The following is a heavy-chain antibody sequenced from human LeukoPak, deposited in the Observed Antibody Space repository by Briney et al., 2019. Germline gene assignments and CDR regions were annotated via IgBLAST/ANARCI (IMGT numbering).Heavy chain of an antibody. Sequence: PGGSLRLSCAASGFTFSSYGMSWVRQAPGKGLEGGSAISGSGGSTYYADSVKGRVTISRDNSKKTLYMQMNRLRAEDTAVYYCAKEMGSSGYYYGYFDYWGQGTLVTVSS. D-gene: IGHD3-22*01. CDR3: AKEMGSSGYYYGYFDY. J-gene: IGHJ4*02. CDR1: GFTFSSYG. V-gene: IGHV3-23*01. CDR2: ISGSGGST.